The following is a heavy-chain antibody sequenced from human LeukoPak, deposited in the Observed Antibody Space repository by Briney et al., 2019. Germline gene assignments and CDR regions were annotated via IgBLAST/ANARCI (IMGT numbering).Heavy chain of an antibody. CDR1: GDSVSSNSAA. J-gene: IGHJ4*02. CDR3: ARAANVLLWFGELLSENYFDY. D-gene: IGHD3-10*01. V-gene: IGHV6-1*01. CDR2: AYYRSKWYN. Sequence: SQTLSLTCAISGDSVSSNSAAWNWIRQSPSRGLEWLGRAYYRSKWYNDYAVSVKSRITINPDTSKNQFSLQLNSVTPDDSAVYYCARAANVLLWFGELLSENYFDYWGQGTLVTVSS.